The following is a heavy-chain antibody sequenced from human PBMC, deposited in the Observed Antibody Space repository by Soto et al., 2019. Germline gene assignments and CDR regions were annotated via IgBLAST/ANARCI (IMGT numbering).Heavy chain of an antibody. Sequence: GGSLRLSCAASGLTFSSYAMSWVRQAPGKGLDWVSAISGSGGSTHYADSVKGRFTISRDNSKNTLYLQMNNLGAGDTAVYFCAKEPWSTLGGQSSGYRGIYFDYWGQGTPVTVSS. J-gene: IGHJ4*02. D-gene: IGHD5-12*01. CDR3: AKEPWSTLGGQSSGYRGIYFDY. CDR1: GLTFSSYA. CDR2: ISGSGGST. V-gene: IGHV3-23*01.